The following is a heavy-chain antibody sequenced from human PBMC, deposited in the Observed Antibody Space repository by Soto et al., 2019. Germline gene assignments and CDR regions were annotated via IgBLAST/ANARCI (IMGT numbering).Heavy chain of an antibody. CDR1: VGTFSSYT. V-gene: IGHV1-69*08. J-gene: IGHJ6*02. CDR2: IIPILGIA. CDR3: ARDPPLSGYDYYYYGMDV. D-gene: IGHD5-12*01. Sequence: QVQLVQSGAEVKKPGSSVKVSCKASVGTFSSYTISWVRQAPGQGLEWMGRIIPILGIANYAQKFQGRVTITADKSTSTAYMELSSLRSEDTAVYYCARDPPLSGYDYYYYGMDVWGQGTTVTVSS.